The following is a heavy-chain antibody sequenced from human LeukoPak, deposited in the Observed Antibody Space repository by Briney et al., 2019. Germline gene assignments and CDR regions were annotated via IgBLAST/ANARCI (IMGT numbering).Heavy chain of an antibody. CDR3: AKFAFDWYYYDSSGSNLYYFDY. V-gene: IGHV3-23*01. D-gene: IGHD3-22*01. CDR1: GFIFRSHG. CDR2: ISPSGDIT. J-gene: IGHJ4*02. Sequence: PGGSLRLSCAASGFIFRSHGMNWVRQAPGKGLEWVSGISPSGDITYYADSVKGRFTISRDNSKNTLYLQMNSLRAEDTAVYYCAKFAFDWYYYDSSGSNLYYFDYWGQGTLVTVSS.